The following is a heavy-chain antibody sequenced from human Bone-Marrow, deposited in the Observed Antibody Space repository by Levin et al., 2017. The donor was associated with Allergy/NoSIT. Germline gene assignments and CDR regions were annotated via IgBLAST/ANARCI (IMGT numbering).Heavy chain of an antibody. J-gene: IGHJ3*02. D-gene: IGHD2-15*01. V-gene: IGHV4-59*01. CDR2: IYYSGST. Sequence: SETLSLTCTVSGGSISSYYWTWIRQPPGKGLEWIGYIYYSGSTNYNPSLKSRVTISVDTSKNQFSLKLSSVTAADSAVYYCGRVGPGSGDDAFDIWGQGTMVTVSS. CDR3: GRVGPGSGDDAFDI. CDR1: GGSISSYY.